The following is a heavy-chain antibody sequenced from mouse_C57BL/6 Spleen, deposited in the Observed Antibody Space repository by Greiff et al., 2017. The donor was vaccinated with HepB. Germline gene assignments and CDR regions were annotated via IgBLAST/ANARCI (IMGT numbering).Heavy chain of an antibody. Sequence: VQLKESGTVLARPGASVKMSCKTSGYTFTSYWMHWVKQRPGPGLEWIGAIYPGNSETSYNQKFKGKAKLTAVTSASTAYMELSSLTNEDSAVYYCTRYYNYYGSSYDAMDYWGQGTSVTVSS. V-gene: IGHV1-5*01. CDR2: IYPGNSET. J-gene: IGHJ4*01. CDR3: TRYYNYYGSSYDAMDY. CDR1: GYTFTSYW. D-gene: IGHD1-1*01.